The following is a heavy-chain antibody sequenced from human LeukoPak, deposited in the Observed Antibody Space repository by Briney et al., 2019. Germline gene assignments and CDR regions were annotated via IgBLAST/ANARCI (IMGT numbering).Heavy chain of an antibody. V-gene: IGHV3-21*01. CDR1: GFTFSSYS. D-gene: IGHD2-2*01. CDR3: SRSAPLVPAAMSYDAFDI. Sequence: KPGGSLRLSCAASGFTFSSYSMNWVRQAPGKGLEWVSSISSSSSYIYYADSVKGRFTISRDNAKNSLYLQMNSLRAEDTAVYYWSRSAPLVPAAMSYDAFDIWGQGTMVTVPS. J-gene: IGHJ3*02. CDR2: ISSSSSYI.